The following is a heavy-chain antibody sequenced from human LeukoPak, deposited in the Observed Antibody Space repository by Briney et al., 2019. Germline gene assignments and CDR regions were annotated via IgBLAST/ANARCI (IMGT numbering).Heavy chain of an antibody. D-gene: IGHD2-15*01. CDR1: TDSTNTYY. CDR3: VRLRWELLAPYFDH. J-gene: IGHJ4*02. CDR2: IFHSGST. Sequence: SETLSLTCSVSTDSTNTYYWTWTRQSPGKGLEWIGHIFHSGSTDYKPSFKNRVTISIDMSRKEFSLKLTSVTVADTAMYYCVRLRWELLAPYFDHWGQGAFVIVSS. V-gene: IGHV4-59*01.